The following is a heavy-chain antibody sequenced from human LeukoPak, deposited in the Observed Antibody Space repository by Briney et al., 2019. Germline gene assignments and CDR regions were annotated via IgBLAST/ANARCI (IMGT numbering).Heavy chain of an antibody. CDR1: GGSFSGYC. CDR2: INHSGST. J-gene: IGHJ4*02. Sequence: SETLSLTCAVYGGSFSGYCWSWIRQPPGKGLEWIGEINHSGSTNYNPSLKSRVTISVDTSKNQFSLKLSSVTAADTAVYYCARDRAVAGPSNFDYWGQGTLVTVSS. CDR3: ARDRAVAGPSNFDY. V-gene: IGHV4-34*01. D-gene: IGHD6-19*01.